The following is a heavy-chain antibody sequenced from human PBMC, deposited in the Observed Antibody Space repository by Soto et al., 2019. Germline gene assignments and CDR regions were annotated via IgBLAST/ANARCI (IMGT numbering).Heavy chain of an antibody. CDR3: ARENWNQLTYYYYSYMDV. Sequence: PSGTLSLTCTVSSGSISSYYWNLIRQPPGKGLEWIGYIHYSGSTNYNPSLKSRVTISVDTSKNQFSLNLNSVTAADTAVYYCARENWNQLTYYYYSYMDVWGKGTTVTVSS. V-gene: IGHV4-59*12. D-gene: IGHD1-1*01. CDR1: SGSISSYY. CDR2: IHYSGST. J-gene: IGHJ6*03.